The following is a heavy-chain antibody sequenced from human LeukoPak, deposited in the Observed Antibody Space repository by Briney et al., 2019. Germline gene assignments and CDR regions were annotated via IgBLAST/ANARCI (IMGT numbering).Heavy chain of an antibody. V-gene: IGHV1-46*01. CDR3: ARSYDILTGPPRGHYYYYMDV. Sequence: ASVKVSCKASGYTFTSYYMHWVRQAPGQGLEWMGIINPSGGSTSYAQKFQGRVTMTRDTPTSTVYMELSSMRSEDTAVYYCARSYDILTGPPRGHYYYYMDVWGKGTTVTVSS. D-gene: IGHD3-9*01. CDR2: INPSGGST. J-gene: IGHJ6*03. CDR1: GYTFTSYY.